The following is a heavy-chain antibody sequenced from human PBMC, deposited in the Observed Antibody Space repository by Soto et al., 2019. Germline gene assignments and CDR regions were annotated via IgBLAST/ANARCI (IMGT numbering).Heavy chain of an antibody. CDR3: ARAPYMHYYYYGMDV. Sequence: PSDTLSLTCTVSGGSISSYYWSWIRQPPGKGLEWIGYIYYSGSTNYNPSLKSRVTISVDTSKNQFSLKLSSVTAADTAVYYCARAPYMHYYYYGMDVWGQGTTVTVSS. CDR2: IYYSGST. CDR1: GGSISSYY. J-gene: IGHJ6*02. V-gene: IGHV4-59*01.